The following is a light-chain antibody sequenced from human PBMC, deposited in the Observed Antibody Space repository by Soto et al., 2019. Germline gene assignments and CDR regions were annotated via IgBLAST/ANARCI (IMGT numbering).Light chain of an antibody. Sequence: IGLKQSPFTLSLSPGERATLSCRASQSVSSNLAWYQQKPGQAPRPLIYGVSSRATGIPDRFSGSGSGTDFTLTISRLEPDDFAVYYCQQYGSSPTFGGGAKVDFK. CDR3: QQYGSSPT. CDR2: GVS. J-gene: IGKJ4*01. CDR1: QSVSSN. V-gene: IGKV3-20*01.